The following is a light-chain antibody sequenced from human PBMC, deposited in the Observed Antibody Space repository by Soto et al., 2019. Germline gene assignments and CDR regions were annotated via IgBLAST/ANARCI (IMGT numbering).Light chain of an antibody. J-gene: IGKJ1*01. CDR1: QGIRDD. V-gene: IGKV1-17*01. Sequence: DIQMTQSPSSLSASVGDRVTITCRASQGIRDDLGWYQQKPGRAPKRLIYAASSLQSGVPSRFGGSGSGTEFRLTFSGLQSEDFATFFCILLFIYSWTFGQGTKVEIK. CDR3: ILLFIYSWT. CDR2: AAS.